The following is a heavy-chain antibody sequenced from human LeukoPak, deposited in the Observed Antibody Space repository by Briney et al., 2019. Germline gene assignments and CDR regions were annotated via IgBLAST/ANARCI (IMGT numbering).Heavy chain of an antibody. CDR3: ATLRWYGSAWNWYFDL. CDR1: GLTFTMAW. J-gene: IGHJ2*01. CDR2: IKEDGSEK. D-gene: IGHD6-25*01. V-gene: IGHV3-7*01. Sequence: PGGSLRLSCAASGLTFTMAWMCWVRQAPGKGLEWVANIKEDGSEKYDVDSVKGRFTISRDNTKNSLYLQMNSLRAYDMSLYFCATLRWYGSAWNWYFDLWGRGTLVTVSS.